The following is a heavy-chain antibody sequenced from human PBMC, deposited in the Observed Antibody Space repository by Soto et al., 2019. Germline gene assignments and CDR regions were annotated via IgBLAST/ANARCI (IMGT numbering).Heavy chain of an antibody. V-gene: IGHV3-30-3*01. CDR3: ARDAGIPYYYDSSGYPPGYFDY. D-gene: IGHD3-22*01. J-gene: IGHJ4*02. CDR2: ISYDGSNK. CDR1: GFTFSSYA. Sequence: GGSLRLSCAASGFTFSSYAMHWVRQAPGKGLEWVAVISYDGSNKYYADSVKGRFTISRDNSKNTLYLQMNSLRAEDTAVYYCARDAGIPYYYDSSGYPPGYFDYWGQGTLVTVS.